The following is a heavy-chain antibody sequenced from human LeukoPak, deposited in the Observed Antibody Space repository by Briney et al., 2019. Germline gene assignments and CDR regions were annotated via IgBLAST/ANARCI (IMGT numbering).Heavy chain of an antibody. CDR2: INWNGGST. CDR3: ARAGGTYYYDSSGYANDAFDI. Sequence: PGGSLRLSCAASGFTFDDYGMSWVRQAPGKGLEWVSGINWNGGSTGYADSVKGRFTISRDNAKNSLYLQMNSLRAEDTALYHCARAGGTYYYDSSGYANDAFDIWGQGTMVTVSS. CDR1: GFTFDDYG. D-gene: IGHD3-22*01. V-gene: IGHV3-20*01. J-gene: IGHJ3*02.